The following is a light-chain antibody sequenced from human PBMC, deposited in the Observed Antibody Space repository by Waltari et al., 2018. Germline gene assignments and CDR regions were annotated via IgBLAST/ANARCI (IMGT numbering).Light chain of an antibody. J-gene: IGLJ2*01. V-gene: IGLV2-23*02. CDR2: AVS. CDR1: SSDVGNYKS. CDR3: SSYAGSSKGV. Sequence: QSALTQPASVSGSPGQSITTPCTGTSSDVGNYKSVSWYQQHPGKAPTLMIYAVSKRPSGVSDRFSGSKSGDMASLTISGLQPEDEAEYFCSSYAGSSKGVFGGGTKVTVL.